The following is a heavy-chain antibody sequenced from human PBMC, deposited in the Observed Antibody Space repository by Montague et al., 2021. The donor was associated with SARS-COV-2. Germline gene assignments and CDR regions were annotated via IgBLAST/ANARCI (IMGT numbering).Heavy chain of an antibody. CDR2: VHYTGST. CDR3: ARAQNICFIANCVNYFDL. D-gene: IGHD1-1*01. V-gene: IGHV4-59*01. Sequence: SETLSLTCEVSGGSIRSYYWSWIGQSPGKGLEWIGYVHYTGSTEYNPSLKTRVTLSLDTPKNHFSLRLNSVTAADTAVYYCARAQNICFIANCVNYFDLWGLGALVSVSS. CDR1: GGSIRSYY. J-gene: IGHJ4*02.